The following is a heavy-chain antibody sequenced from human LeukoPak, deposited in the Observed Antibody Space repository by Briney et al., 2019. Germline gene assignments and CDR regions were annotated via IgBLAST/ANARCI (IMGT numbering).Heavy chain of an antibody. CDR1: GYTFTNYG. CDR3: ARDLGSSNWYYQFDY. CDR2: ISTYNGNT. D-gene: IGHD6-13*01. V-gene: IGHV1-18*01. Sequence: GASVKVSCKASGYTFTNYGISWVRQAPGQGLEWMGWISTYNGNTNYAQKLQGRVTMTTDTSTSTAYTELRSLKSDDTAVYYCARDLGSSNWYYQFDYWGQGTLVTVSS. J-gene: IGHJ4*02.